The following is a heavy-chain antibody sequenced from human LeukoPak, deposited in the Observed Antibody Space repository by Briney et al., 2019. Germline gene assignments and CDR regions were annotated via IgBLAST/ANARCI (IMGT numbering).Heavy chain of an antibody. J-gene: IGHJ6*02. CDR1: GFIFSSYS. D-gene: IGHD6-13*01. CDR2: ITGSGGNT. V-gene: IGHV3-23*01. CDR3: AKAASSSWPTYYYGMDV. Sequence: GGSLRLSCAASGFIFSSYSMSWVRQAPGKGLEWVSVITGSGGNTYYADSVKGRFTISKDNSKNTVYLQMSSLRVDDTAVYYCAKAASSSWPTYYYGMDVWGQGTTVTVSS.